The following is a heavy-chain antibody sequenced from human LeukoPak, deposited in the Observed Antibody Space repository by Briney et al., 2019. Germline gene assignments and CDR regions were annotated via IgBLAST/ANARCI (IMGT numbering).Heavy chain of an antibody. D-gene: IGHD6-13*01. CDR3: ARSRYSSSCLDY. J-gene: IGHJ4*02. CDR1: GFTFDDYA. CDR2: ISWNSGSI. V-gene: IGHV3-9*01. Sequence: GGSLRLSCAASGFTFDDYAMHWVRQAPGKGLEWVSGISWNSGSIGYADSVKGRFTISRDNAKNTLYLQMDSLRAEDTAVYYCARSRYSSSCLDYWGQGTLVTVSS.